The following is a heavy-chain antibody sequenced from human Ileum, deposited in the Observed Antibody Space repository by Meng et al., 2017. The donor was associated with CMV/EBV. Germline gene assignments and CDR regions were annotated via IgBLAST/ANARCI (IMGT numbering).Heavy chain of an antibody. J-gene: IGHJ4*02. CDR3: TRDVSGANFDR. Sequence: SVQVSCKASGYTFSDYFIHWVRQAPGQGLEWMGWINPKSGDTNYAQKFQGRVTMTRDTSISTAYMELSSLRSDDMSMFFCTRDVSGANFDRWGQGTLVTVSS. D-gene: IGHD4/OR15-4a*01. CDR1: GYTFSDYF. CDR2: INPKSGDT. V-gene: IGHV1-2*02.